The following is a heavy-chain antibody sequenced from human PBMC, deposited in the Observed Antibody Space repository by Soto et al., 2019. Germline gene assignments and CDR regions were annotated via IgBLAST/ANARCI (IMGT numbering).Heavy chain of an antibody. V-gene: IGHV5-10-1*01. D-gene: IGHD1-1*01. CDR1: GYSFTSYW. CDR2: SDPSESYT. J-gene: IGHJ3*02. CDR3: ARRGYNWNDRDALDI. Sequence: PGESLKISCKGSGYSFTSYWISCVRQMPGKGLEWMGRSDPSESYTNYSPSFQGHVTISADKSISTAYLQWSSLQASDTAMYYCARRGYNWNDRDALDIWGQETMVTVSS.